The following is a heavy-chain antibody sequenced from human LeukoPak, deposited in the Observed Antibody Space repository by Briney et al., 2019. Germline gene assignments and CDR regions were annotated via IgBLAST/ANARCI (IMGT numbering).Heavy chain of an antibody. CDR1: GGSISSGNYY. CDR3: AKLTVSFHWYFDL. Sequence: SETLFLTCTVSGGSISSGNYYWSWIRQPAGKGLEWIGRTTIRGSTNYNPSLKSRVTISVDTSKNQFSLKLSSVTAADTAVYYCAKLTVSFHWYFDLWGRGTLVTVSS. CDR2: TTIRGST. J-gene: IGHJ2*01. V-gene: IGHV4-61*02. D-gene: IGHD4-11*01.